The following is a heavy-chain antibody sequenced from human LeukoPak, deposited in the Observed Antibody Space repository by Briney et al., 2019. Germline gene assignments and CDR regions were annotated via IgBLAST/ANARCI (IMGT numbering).Heavy chain of an antibody. Sequence: NPSETLSLTCTVSGGSINSYYWSWVRQPPGKGLEWIGYIYYTGGETNYNPSLKSRLTISVDTSKNQFSLMLTSVTAADTAVYYCARQLGGTAAFDTWAQGTMVTVSS. V-gene: IGHV4-59*08. CDR3: ARQLGGTAAFDT. J-gene: IGHJ3*02. CDR2: IYYTGGET. D-gene: IGHD1-14*01. CDR1: GGSINSYY.